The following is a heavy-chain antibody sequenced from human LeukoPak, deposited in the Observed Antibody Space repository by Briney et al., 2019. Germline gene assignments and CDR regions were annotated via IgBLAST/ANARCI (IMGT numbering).Heavy chain of an antibody. CDR1: GFSFGDYD. V-gene: IGHV3-11*01. Sequence: GGSLRLSCSASGFSFGDYDMNWIRQAPGKGLEWVAYIRNDGSNIYDEDSVRGRFTISRDNAEKSLYLQMNSLRAEDTAVYYCAREGRGYYGDFDFWGQGTLVTVSS. J-gene: IGHJ4*02. CDR2: IRNDGSNI. D-gene: IGHD3-22*01. CDR3: AREGRGYYGDFDF.